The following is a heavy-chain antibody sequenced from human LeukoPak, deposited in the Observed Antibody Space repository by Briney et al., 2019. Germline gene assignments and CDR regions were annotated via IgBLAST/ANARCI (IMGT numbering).Heavy chain of an antibody. CDR3: VRDDWGPAEG. CDR2: TDSYGSEI. CDR1: GFTFSYYW. V-gene: IGHV3-7*03. Sequence: PRGSLRLSCTASGFTFSYYWMSWVRQAPGKGLEWVANTDSYGSEIYYVDSVKGRFTISRDNAKKSIYLEMNNLRVEDTAVYYCVRDDWGPAEGWGPGTLVTVSS. J-gene: IGHJ4*02. D-gene: IGHD3-16*01.